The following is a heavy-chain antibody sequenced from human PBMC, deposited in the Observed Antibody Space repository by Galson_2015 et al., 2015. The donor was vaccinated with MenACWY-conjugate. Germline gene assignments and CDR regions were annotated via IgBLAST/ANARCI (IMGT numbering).Heavy chain of an antibody. V-gene: IGHV4-39*07. CDR2: IYFSGNS. D-gene: IGHD2-2*01. CDR1: GASISSSSYY. J-gene: IGHJ5*02. Sequence: ATLSLPCTVSGASISSSSYYWDWIRQSPGKGLEWIGSIYFSGNSYYNPSLKRRVTLSIDTSRNQFSLKVTSVTAADTAIYFCARASYAVDSWFDTWGQGTPVTVSS. CDR3: ARASYAVDSWFDT.